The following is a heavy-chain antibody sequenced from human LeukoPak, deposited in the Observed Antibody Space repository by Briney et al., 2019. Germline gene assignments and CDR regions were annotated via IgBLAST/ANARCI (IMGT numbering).Heavy chain of an antibody. Sequence: PSETLSLTCTVSGGSISSGSYYWSWIRQPAGKGLEWIGRIYTSGSTNYNPSLKSRVTISVDTSKNQFSLKLSSVTAADTAVYYCASQGPRWYYYDSSGYSQYYFDYWGQGTLVTVSS. CDR3: ASQGPRWYYYDSSGYSQYYFDY. D-gene: IGHD3-22*01. CDR2: IYTSGST. CDR1: GGSISSGSYY. J-gene: IGHJ4*02. V-gene: IGHV4-61*02.